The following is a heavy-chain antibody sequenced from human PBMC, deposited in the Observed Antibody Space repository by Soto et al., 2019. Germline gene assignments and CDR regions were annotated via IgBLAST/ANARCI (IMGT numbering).Heavy chain of an antibody. CDR1: GFTFSSYA. CDR3: ARHLRFLEWLLYAALDY. V-gene: IGHV3-30-3*01. CDR2: ISYDGSNK. Sequence: GGSLRLSCAASGFTFSSYAMHWVRQAPGKGLEWVAVISYDGSNKYYADSVKGRFTISRDNSKNTLYLQMNSLRAEDTAVYYCARHLRFLEWLLYAALDYWGQGTLVTVSS. D-gene: IGHD3-3*01. J-gene: IGHJ4*02.